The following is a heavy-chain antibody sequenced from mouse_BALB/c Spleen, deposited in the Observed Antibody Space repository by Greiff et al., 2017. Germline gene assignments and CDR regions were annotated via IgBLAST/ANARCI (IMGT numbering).Heavy chain of an antibody. CDR3: AREGGSGFDY. J-gene: IGHJ2*01. D-gene: IGHD1-3*01. Sequence: EVHLVESGGGLVQPGGSRKLSCAASGFTFSSFGMHWVRQAPEKGLEWVAYISSGSSTIYYADTVKGRFTISRDNPKNTLFLQMTSLRSEDTAMYYCAREGGSGFDYWGQGTTLTVSS. CDR2: ISSGSSTI. V-gene: IGHV5-17*02. CDR1: GFTFSSFG.